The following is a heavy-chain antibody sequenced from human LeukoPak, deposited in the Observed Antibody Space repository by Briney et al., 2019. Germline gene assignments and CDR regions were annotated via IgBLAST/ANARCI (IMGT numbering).Heavy chain of an antibody. Sequence: GGSLRLSCAASGFTFSSYAMSWVRQAPGKGLEWVSLISGSGGSTDYADSVKGRFTISRDNSKNTLYLQMNSLRAEDTAVYYCARPYSSSWYEFDYWGQGTPVTVSS. CDR1: GFTFSSYA. V-gene: IGHV3-23*01. CDR3: ARPYSSSWYEFDY. CDR2: ISGSGGST. D-gene: IGHD6-13*01. J-gene: IGHJ4*02.